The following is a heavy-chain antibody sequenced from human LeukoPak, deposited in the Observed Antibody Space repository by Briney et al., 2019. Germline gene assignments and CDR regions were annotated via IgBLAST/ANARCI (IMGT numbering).Heavy chain of an antibody. CDR1: GFTFSSYA. CDR2: ISTNGGST. J-gene: IGHJ4*02. CDR3: ARAQWGKVVPAALFDY. Sequence: PGESLRLSCAASGFTFSSYAMYWVRQAPGKGLEYVSAISTNGGSTYYANSVKGRFTISRDNSKNMLYLQMGSLRAEDMAVYYCARAQWGKVVPAALFDYWGQGTLVTVSS. V-gene: IGHV3-64*01. D-gene: IGHD2-2*01.